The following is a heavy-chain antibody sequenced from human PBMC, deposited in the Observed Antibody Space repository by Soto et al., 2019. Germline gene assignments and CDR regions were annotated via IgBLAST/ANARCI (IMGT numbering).Heavy chain of an antibody. CDR2: TSSDGSKE. Sequence: QVQLVESGGGVVQPGKSLRLSCAASGFTLSYFAMHWVRQAPGKGLEWVAVTSSDGSKEYYADSVEGRFTISRDNSKNTLQLQMNSLRADDTAVFYCARAEYTSGWYFMGIDYWGQGTLVSVSS. CDR3: ARAEYTSGWYFMGIDY. CDR1: GFTLSYFA. V-gene: IGHV3-30*04. D-gene: IGHD6-19*01. J-gene: IGHJ4*02.